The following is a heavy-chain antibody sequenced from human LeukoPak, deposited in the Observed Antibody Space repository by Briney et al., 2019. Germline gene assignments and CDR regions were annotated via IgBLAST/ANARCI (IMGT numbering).Heavy chain of an antibody. CDR2: ISGSGGIT. Sequence: GGSLRLSCAASGFTFSNYAMSWVRQAPGKGLEWGSGISGSGGITYYADSVKGRFTISRDNSKNTLYLQMNSLRAEDTAVYYCAKESYDSSGLIDYWGQGTLVTVSS. D-gene: IGHD3-22*01. J-gene: IGHJ4*02. CDR3: AKESYDSSGLIDY. CDR1: GFTFSNYA. V-gene: IGHV3-23*01.